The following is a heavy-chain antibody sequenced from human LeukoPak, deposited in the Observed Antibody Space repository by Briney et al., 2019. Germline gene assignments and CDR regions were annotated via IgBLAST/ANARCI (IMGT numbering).Heavy chain of an antibody. Sequence: SETLSLTCTVSGGSISSGSYYWGWIRQPPGKGLEWVGSIYYSGSTYYNPSLKTRITISLDTSKNQFSLKLNSVTAADTAVYYCARDKTIEVVNYFAYWGQGALVTVSS. CDR1: GGSISSGSYY. D-gene: IGHD2-15*01. CDR2: IYYSGST. V-gene: IGHV4-39*07. CDR3: ARDKTIEVVNYFAY. J-gene: IGHJ4*02.